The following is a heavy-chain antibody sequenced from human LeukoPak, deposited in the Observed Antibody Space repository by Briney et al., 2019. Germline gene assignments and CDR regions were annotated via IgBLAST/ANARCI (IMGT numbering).Heavy chain of an antibody. V-gene: IGHV3-30*18. CDR3: AKARIVGAIFDY. CDR1: GFTFSSYG. Sequence: PGRSLGLSCAASGFTFSSYGMHWVRQAPGKGLEWVAVISYDGSNKYYADSVKGRFTISRDNSKNTLYLQMNSLRAEDTAVYYCAKARIVGAIFDYWGQGTLVTVSS. D-gene: IGHD1-26*01. CDR2: ISYDGSNK. J-gene: IGHJ4*02.